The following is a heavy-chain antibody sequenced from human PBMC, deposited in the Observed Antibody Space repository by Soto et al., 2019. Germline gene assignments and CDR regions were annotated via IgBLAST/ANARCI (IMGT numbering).Heavy chain of an antibody. D-gene: IGHD3-3*01. CDR2: IKTDGSST. V-gene: IGHV3-74*01. J-gene: IGHJ4*02. CDR1: GFTFSSNW. Sequence: GGSLRLSCAASGFTFSSNWMHWVRQAPGKGLVWVSRIKTDGSSTTYADSVKGRFTISRDNAQNTLYLQMNSLRAEDTAVYYCAKGSGGFVLRFLEWLLRPYYFDYWGQGTLVTVSS. CDR3: AKGSGGFVLRFLEWLLRPYYFDY.